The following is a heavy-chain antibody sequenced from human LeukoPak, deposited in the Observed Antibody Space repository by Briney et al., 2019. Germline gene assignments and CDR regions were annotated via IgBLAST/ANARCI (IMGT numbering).Heavy chain of an antibody. CDR2: MNPTIGNT. D-gene: IGHD3-22*01. CDR1: RYTFTSYD. J-gene: IGHJ4*02. Sequence: ASVKVSCKAFRYTFTSYDVNWVRQAPGQGLEWMGWMNPTIGNTGYAPKFQGRVSMTRDTSISTAYLELSGLRSEDTAVYYCATLSQTPDYYGSGGYFYLGYWGQGTRVTVSS. V-gene: IGHV1-8*01. CDR3: ATLSQTPDYYGSGGYFYLGY.